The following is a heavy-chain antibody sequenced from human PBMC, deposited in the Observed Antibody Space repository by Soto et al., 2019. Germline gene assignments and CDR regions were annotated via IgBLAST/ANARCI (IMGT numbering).Heavy chain of an antibody. CDR3: ARDAAVAGNSYGMGV. D-gene: IGHD6-19*01. V-gene: IGHV1-18*04. CDR1: GYTFTSYG. CDR2: ISAYNGNT. Sequence: QVQLVQSGAVVKKPGASVKVSCKASGYTFTSYGISWVRQAPGQGLEWMGWISAYNGNTKYAQSLECRVTMTRETSTSTAYMALRCLRSDGSAVYYCARDAAVAGNSYGMGVWGQGTTVTVSS. J-gene: IGHJ6*02.